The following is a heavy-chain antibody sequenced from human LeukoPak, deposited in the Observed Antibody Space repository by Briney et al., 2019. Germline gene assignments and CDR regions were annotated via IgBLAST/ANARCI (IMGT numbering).Heavy chain of an antibody. V-gene: IGHV1-69*06. D-gene: IGHD3-22*01. CDR1: GGTFSSYA. CDR3: ALRYYYDSSGYYSSGGFDP. Sequence: SVKVSCKASGGTFSSYAISWVRQAPGQGLEWMGGIIPIFGTANYAQKFQGRVTITADKSTSTAYMELSSLRSEDTAVYYCALRYYYDSSGYYSSGGFDPWGQGTLVTVSS. CDR2: IIPIFGTA. J-gene: IGHJ5*02.